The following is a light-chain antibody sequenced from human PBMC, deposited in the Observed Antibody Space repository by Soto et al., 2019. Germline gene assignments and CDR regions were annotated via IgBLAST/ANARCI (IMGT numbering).Light chain of an antibody. CDR2: DGT. J-gene: IGLJ1*01. CDR1: SSDVGSYDL. CDR3: CSYAGSRTYV. Sequence: QSALTQPASGSWPPGQSIGISCNGSSSDVGSYDLVSWYLQYPGKAPKVIIVDGTKRPSGVSDRFSGSKSGNTASLTISGLQTEDEADYYCCSYAGSRTYVFGPGTKLTVL. V-gene: IGLV2-23*01.